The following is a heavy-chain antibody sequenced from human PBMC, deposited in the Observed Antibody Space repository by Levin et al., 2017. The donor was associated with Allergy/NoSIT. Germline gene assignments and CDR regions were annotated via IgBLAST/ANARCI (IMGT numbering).Heavy chain of an antibody. CDR3: ARVVCTGTGGGGDLEY. CDR2: LSYDGSNK. V-gene: IGHV3-30-3*01. J-gene: IGHJ4*02. Sequence: GESLKISCAASGFTFSSYVMHWVRQAPGKGLEWVAVLSYDGSNKYYADSVKGRFTISRDNSKNTLYLQMNSLRAEDTALYYCARVVCTGTGGGGDLEYCVQGTLVTVSS. D-gene: IGHD2-8*02. CDR1: GFTFSSYV.